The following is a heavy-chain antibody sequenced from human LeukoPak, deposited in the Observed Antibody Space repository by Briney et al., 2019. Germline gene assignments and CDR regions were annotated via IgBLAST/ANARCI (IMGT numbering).Heavy chain of an antibody. D-gene: IGHD1-26*01. CDR1: GFTLSSYE. CDR2: ISSSGSTI. V-gene: IGHV3-48*03. J-gene: IGHJ4*02. CDR3: ARRSSYLPRAWLKRGYYFDY. Sequence: GGSLRLSCAASGFTLSSYEMNWVRQAPGKGLEWVSYISSSGSTIYYADSVKGRFTISRDNAKNSLYLQVNSLRAEDTAVYYCARRSSYLPRAWLKRGYYFDYWGQGTLVTVSS.